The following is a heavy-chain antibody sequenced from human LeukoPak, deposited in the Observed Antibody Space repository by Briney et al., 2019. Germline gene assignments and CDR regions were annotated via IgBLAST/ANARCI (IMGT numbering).Heavy chain of an antibody. CDR1: EFTFTHYS. V-gene: IGHV3-7*04. D-gene: IGHD3-10*01. Sequence: GGSLRLSCAASEFTFTHYSMHWVRQAPGKGLEWVAFIVQDGRETYYVDSVKGRFTISRDNAKNSLYLQMNSLGAEDTAVYYCAGGDYFGSGSARRHWFDPWGQGTLVTVSS. CDR2: IVQDGRET. J-gene: IGHJ5*02. CDR3: AGGDYFGSGSARRHWFDP.